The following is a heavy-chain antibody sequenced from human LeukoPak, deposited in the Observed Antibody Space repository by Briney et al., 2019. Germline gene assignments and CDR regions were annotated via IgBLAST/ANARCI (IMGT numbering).Heavy chain of an antibody. CDR3: AITVQGIAVAGCFDY. CDR2: INTNTGNP. D-gene: IGHD6-19*01. Sequence: ASVKVSCKASGYTFTSYAMNWVRQAPGQGLEWMGWINTNTGNPTYAQGFTGRFVFSLDTSVSTAYLQISSLKAEDTAVYYCAITVQGIAVAGCFDYWGQGTLVTVSS. J-gene: IGHJ4*02. V-gene: IGHV7-4-1*02. CDR1: GYTFTSYA.